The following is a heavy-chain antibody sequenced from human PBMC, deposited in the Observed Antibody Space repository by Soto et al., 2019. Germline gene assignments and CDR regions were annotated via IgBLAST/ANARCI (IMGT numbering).Heavy chain of an antibody. Sequence: EVQLVESGGGLVKPGGSLRLSCAASGFTFSSYSMNWVRQAPGKGLEWVSSISSSSSYLYYADSGKGRFTISRDNAQKSRYLQMNSLRAEDTAVYYCARASYYYDGSGYHGYWGQGTLVTVSS. CDR1: GFTFSSYS. V-gene: IGHV3-21*01. D-gene: IGHD3-22*01. J-gene: IGHJ4*02. CDR2: ISSSSSYL. CDR3: ARASYYYDGSGYHGY.